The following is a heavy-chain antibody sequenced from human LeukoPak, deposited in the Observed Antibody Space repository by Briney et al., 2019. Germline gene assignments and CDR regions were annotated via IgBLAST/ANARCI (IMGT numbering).Heavy chain of an antibody. Sequence: PGGSLRLSCAASGFTFSSYWMSWVRQAPGKGLEWVSYISSSSSTIYYADSVKGRFTISRDNAKNSLYLQMNSLRAEDTAVYYCARDRPTYSSSWSQMFDYWGQGTLVTVSS. D-gene: IGHD6-13*01. CDR1: GFTFSSYW. J-gene: IGHJ4*02. CDR2: ISSSSSTI. V-gene: IGHV3-48*01. CDR3: ARDRPTYSSSWSQMFDY.